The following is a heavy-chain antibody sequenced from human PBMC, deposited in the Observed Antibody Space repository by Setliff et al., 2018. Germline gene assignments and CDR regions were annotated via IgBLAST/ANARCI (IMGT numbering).Heavy chain of an antibody. CDR3: ARDLGHGGDSDY. Sequence: LSLTCTVSGYSISSGYIWGWIRQPPGKGLEWVGNIGHTGSINYNPSLKSRLTISRDTSKNQVSLKLNSVSATDTAVYYCARDLGHGGDSDYWGQGILVTVSS. J-gene: IGHJ4*02. CDR1: GYSISSGYI. CDR2: IGHTGSI. D-gene: IGHD2-21*02. V-gene: IGHV4-38-2*02.